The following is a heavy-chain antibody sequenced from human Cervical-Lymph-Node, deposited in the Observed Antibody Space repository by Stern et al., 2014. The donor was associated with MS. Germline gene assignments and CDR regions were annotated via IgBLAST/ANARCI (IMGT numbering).Heavy chain of an antibody. V-gene: IGHV1-69*18. J-gene: IGHJ4*02. D-gene: IGHD1-26*01. Sequence: VQLVESGAEVKKPGSSVKVSCKVSGGTFSSYPLNWVRQAPGQGLEWMGSIIPIFATTNYAQTFQGKVTITADGSTSTAYMEVSSLRSEDTAVYYCAREGIPGAGGTFDNWGQGTLVIVSS. CDR3: AREGIPGAGGTFDN. CDR1: GGTFSSYP. CDR2: IIPIFATT.